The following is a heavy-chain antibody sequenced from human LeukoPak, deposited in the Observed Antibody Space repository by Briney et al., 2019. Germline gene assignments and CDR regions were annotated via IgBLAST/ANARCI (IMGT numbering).Heavy chain of an antibody. CDR3: ARDQWSVTGRLWLDY. CDR1: GGSFSGYY. CDR2: INHRGST. D-gene: IGHD6-19*01. Sequence: NPSETLSLTCAIYGGSFSGYYWSWIRQPPGKGLEWIGEINHRGSTNYNPSLKSRVTISVDTSRNSFSLELSSVTAADTAVYYCARDQWSVTGRLWLDYWGQGMLVTVSS. J-gene: IGHJ4*02. V-gene: IGHV4-34*01.